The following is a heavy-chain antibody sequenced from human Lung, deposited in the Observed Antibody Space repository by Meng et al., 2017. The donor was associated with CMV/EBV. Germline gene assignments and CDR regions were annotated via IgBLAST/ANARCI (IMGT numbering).Heavy chain of an antibody. Sequence: ASXXVSCKASGYSFTTYGISWVRQAPGQGLEWMGWISAHDGNINYAQKFQGRATMTTDTSTSTAYMELRRLRFGDTPVYYFASDRYYRNVDFSGQGTLVTVSS. CDR2: ISAHDGNI. J-gene: IGHJ4*02. D-gene: IGHD2-15*01. CDR3: ASDRYYRNVDF. V-gene: IGHV1-18*01. CDR1: GYSFTTYG.